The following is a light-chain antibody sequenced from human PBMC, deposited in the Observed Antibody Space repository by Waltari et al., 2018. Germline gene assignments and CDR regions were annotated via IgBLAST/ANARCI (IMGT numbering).Light chain of an antibody. Sequence: EIVLTQSPGTLSLSPGERATLSCRASQSVSSSYLAWYQQKPGQAPRLLIYGASSRATGIPDRFSGSGSGTDFTLTISRLEPEDFAVYYCQQYGSSRITFGQGHDWRLN. CDR2: GAS. CDR1: QSVSSSY. V-gene: IGKV3-20*01. J-gene: IGKJ5*01. CDR3: QQYGSSRIT.